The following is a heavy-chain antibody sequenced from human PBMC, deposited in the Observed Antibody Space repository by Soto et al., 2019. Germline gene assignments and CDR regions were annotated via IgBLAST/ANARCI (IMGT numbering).Heavy chain of an antibody. Sequence: GGSLRLSCEGSGFTSSSYVMHWVRQAPDKGLEWVALISFDGSKKNYADSVKGRFTISRDNSKNMMYLQMNSLRPEDTAVYYCARAVFYYYGSSGYSPDYWGQGTLVTVSS. J-gene: IGHJ4*02. CDR3: ARAVFYYYGSSGYSPDY. V-gene: IGHV3-30-3*01. CDR1: GFTSSSYV. CDR2: ISFDGSKK. D-gene: IGHD3-22*01.